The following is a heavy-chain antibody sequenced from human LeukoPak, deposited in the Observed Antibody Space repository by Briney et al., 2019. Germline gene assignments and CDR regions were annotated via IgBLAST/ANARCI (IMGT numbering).Heavy chain of an antibody. V-gene: IGHV3-7*04. CDR3: AREYYYGSGSYYNGY. CDR2: IKQFGCEK. Sequence: PGGALRLSHAASGFTFRSYWMSWVRPAPAKGLEWVANIKQFGCEKYYVDFAKGRFTISRDNAKNSLYLQMNSLRGEDTAVYYCAREYYYGSGSYYNGYWGQRTLVTVSS. D-gene: IGHD3-10*01. J-gene: IGHJ4*02. CDR1: GFTFRSYW.